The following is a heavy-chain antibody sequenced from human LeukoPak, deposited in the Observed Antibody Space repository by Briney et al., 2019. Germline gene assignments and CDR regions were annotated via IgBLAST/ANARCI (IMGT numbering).Heavy chain of an antibody. J-gene: IGHJ2*01. CDR1: GFTFSSYA. V-gene: IGHV3-23*01. CDR3: ARKPTVTTDWYFDL. Sequence: PGGSLRLSCAASGFTFSSYAMSWVRQAPGKGLEWVSAISGSGGSTYYADSVKGRFTISRDNAKNSLYLQMNSLRAEDTALYHCARKPTVTTDWYFDLWGRGTLVTVSS. CDR2: ISGSGGST. D-gene: IGHD4-17*01.